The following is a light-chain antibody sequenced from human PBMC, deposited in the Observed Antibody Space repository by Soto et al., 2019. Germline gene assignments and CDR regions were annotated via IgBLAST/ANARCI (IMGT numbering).Light chain of an antibody. CDR2: EVS. Sequence: QSALTQPASVSGSPGQSITISCTGTSSDVGHYNYVSWYQQHPGKAPKLMIYEVSNRPSGVSNRFSGSKSGNTASLAISGLQAEDEADYYCTSYTTSLTLIFGGGTKLTVL. V-gene: IGLV2-14*01. CDR3: TSYTTSLTLI. CDR1: SSDVGHYNY. J-gene: IGLJ2*01.